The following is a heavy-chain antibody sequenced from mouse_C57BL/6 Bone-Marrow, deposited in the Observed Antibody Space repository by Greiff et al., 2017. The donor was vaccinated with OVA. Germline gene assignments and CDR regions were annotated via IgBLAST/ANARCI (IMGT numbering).Heavy chain of an antibody. V-gene: IGHV5-17*01. CDR3: ARSDYSNWNRYYYAMDY. J-gene: IGHJ4*01. CDR2: ISSGSSTI. Sequence: EVQLVESGGGLVKPGGSLKLSCAASGFTFSDYGMHWVRQAPEKGLEWVAYISSGSSTIYYADTVKGRFTISRDNAKNTLFLQMTSLRSEDTAMYYCARSDYSNWNRYYYAMDYWGQGTSVTVSS. CDR1: GFTFSDYG. D-gene: IGHD2-5*01.